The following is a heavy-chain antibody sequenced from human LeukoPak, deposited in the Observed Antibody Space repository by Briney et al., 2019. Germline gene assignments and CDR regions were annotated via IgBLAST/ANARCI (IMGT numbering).Heavy chain of an antibody. J-gene: IGHJ4*02. CDR2: IDYSGSP. CDR3: ARSRPGIAAAFDY. D-gene: IGHD6-13*01. V-gene: IGHV4-39*07. Sequence: SETLSLTCSVSGDSISSSRDSWGWLRQPPGKGLEWIAIIDYSGSPYHNPSLRSRVTISRETSKNQFSLRLSSVTAADTAVYYCARSRPGIAAAFDYWGQGTLVTVSS. CDR1: GDSISSSRDS.